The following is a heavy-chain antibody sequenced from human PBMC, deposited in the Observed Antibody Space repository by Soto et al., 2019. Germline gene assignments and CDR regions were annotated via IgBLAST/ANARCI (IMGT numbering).Heavy chain of an antibody. CDR2: ISAYNGNT. J-gene: IGHJ6*02. Sequence: ASVKVSCKASGYTFTSYGISWVRQAPGQGLEWMGWISAYNGNTNYAQKLQGRVTMTTDTSTSTAYMELRSLRSDDTAVYYCARDIVEVPAAMTEYYYYGMDVWGQGTTVTVSS. V-gene: IGHV1-18*01. CDR3: ARDIVEVPAAMTEYYYYGMDV. D-gene: IGHD2-2*01. CDR1: GYTFTSYG.